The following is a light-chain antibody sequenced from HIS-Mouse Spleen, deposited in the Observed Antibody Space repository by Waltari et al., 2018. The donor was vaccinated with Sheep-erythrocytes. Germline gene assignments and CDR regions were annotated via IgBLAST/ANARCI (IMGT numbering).Light chain of an antibody. CDR2: DAS. J-gene: IGKJ1*01. CDR3: QQFNNYPRT. CDR1: QGISSY. Sequence: IQLTQSPSFLSASVGDRVTLTCRASQGISSYLAWYQQKPGKAPKLLIYDASSLESGVPSRFSGSGSGTDFTLTISSLQPEDFATYYCQQFNNYPRTFGQGTKVEIK. V-gene: IGKV1D-13*01.